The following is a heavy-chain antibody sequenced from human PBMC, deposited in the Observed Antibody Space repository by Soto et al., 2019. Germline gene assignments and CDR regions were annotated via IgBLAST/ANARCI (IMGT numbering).Heavy chain of an antibody. CDR3: GLGYQTIGY. D-gene: IGHD3-16*01. CDR2: IGSGGDT. CDR1: RFTFSSYA. Sequence: EVQLLESGGDLVQPGGSLRLSCAASRFTFSSYAMSWVRQAAGKGMEWVSTIGSGGDTYYADSVKGRFTISRDTSKNTMYLQMNSLRADDAAVYYCGLGYQTIGYWGQGTLVTVSS. V-gene: IGHV3-23*01. J-gene: IGHJ4*02.